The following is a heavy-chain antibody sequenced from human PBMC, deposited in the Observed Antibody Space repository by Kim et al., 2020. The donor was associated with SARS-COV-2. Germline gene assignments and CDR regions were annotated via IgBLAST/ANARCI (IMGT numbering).Heavy chain of an antibody. Sequence: GGSLRLSCEGSGFTFSHHSFSWVRLAPGKGLEWISYISGSSNTTYYGDSVKGRFTISRDNDRKSVYLQMHALRDEDAAIYYCTRNLGSADWGQGNRVTVS. CDR3: TRNLGSAD. D-gene: IGHD3-10*01. CDR1: GFTFSHHS. V-gene: IGHV3-48*02. J-gene: IGHJ4*02. CDR2: ISGSSNTT.